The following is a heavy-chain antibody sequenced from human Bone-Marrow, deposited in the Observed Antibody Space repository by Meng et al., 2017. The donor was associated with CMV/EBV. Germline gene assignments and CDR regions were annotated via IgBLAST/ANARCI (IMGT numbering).Heavy chain of an antibody. CDR3: ARVYCSTTSCCSLDP. Sequence: ASVKVSCKASGYTFTGYYMHWVRQAPGQGLEWMGWINPNSGGTNYAQKFQGRVTMTRDTSISTAYMELSRLRSDDTAVFYCARVYCSTTSCCSLDPWGQGTLVTVSS. V-gene: IGHV1-2*02. D-gene: IGHD2-2*01. CDR1: GYTFTGYY. J-gene: IGHJ5*02. CDR2: INPNSGGT.